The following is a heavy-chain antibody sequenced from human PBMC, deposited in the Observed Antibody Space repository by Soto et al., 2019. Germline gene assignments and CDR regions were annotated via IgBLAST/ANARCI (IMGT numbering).Heavy chain of an antibody. Sequence: SETLSLTCAVSGYSISSGYYWGWIRQPPGKGLEWIGSIYHSGSTYYNPSLKSRVTISVDTSKNQFSLKLSSVTAADTAVYYCARDTAMAQFDYWGQGTLVTVSS. J-gene: IGHJ4*02. D-gene: IGHD5-18*01. CDR2: IYHSGST. CDR1: GYSISSGYY. CDR3: ARDTAMAQFDY. V-gene: IGHV4-38-2*02.